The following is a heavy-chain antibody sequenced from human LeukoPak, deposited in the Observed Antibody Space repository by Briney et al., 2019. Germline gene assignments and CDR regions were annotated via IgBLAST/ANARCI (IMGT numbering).Heavy chain of an antibody. CDR3: ARKAYGDYFDY. D-gene: IGHD4-17*01. V-gene: IGHV4-28*01. CDR2: IYYSGST. Sequence: SETLSLTCAVSGYSISSSNWWGWVRQPPGKGLEWIGYIYYSGSTYYNPSLKSRVTMSVDTSKNQFSLKLSSVTAVDTAEYYCARKAYGDYFDYWGQGTLVAVSS. CDR1: GYSISSSNW. J-gene: IGHJ4*02.